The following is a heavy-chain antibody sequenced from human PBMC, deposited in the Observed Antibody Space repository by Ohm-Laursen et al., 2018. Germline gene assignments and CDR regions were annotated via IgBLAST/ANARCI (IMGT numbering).Heavy chain of an antibody. CDR1: GDSISSYY. J-gene: IGHJ4*02. Sequence: SETLSLTCTVSGDSISSYYWSWIRQPPGKGLEWIGYIYNRGTTKYDPSLKSRVTISVDTSKNQSFLKLSSVTAADTAVYYCARDLSGDGSGYYYYYYWGQGTLVTVSS. D-gene: IGHD3-22*01. CDR3: ARDLSGDGSGYYYYYY. V-gene: IGHV4-59*01. CDR2: IYNRGTT.